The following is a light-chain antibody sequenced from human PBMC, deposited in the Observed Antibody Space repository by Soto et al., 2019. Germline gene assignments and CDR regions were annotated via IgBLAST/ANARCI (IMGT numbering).Light chain of an antibody. Sequence: DAVVTQTPLSLSVTPGQTASFSCRSSQSPLHSDGRTYLYWYLQRPGQPPQLLIYEASYRFSGVSDRFSGSGSGTDFTLQISGVEAEDVGIYYCMQKETFGQGTKLEIK. CDR3: MQKET. V-gene: IGKV2D-29*01. J-gene: IGKJ2*01. CDR2: EAS. CDR1: QSPLHSDGRTY.